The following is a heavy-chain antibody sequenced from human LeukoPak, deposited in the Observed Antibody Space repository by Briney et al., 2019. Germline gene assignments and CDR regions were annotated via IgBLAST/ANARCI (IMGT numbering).Heavy chain of an antibody. V-gene: IGHV1-3*01. CDR2: INAGNGNT. CDR3: ARDGDFWSGYYCDY. J-gene: IGHJ4*02. Sequence: ASVKVSCKASGYTFTSYAMHWVRQAPGQRLEWMGWINAGNGNTKYSQKFQGGVTMTRDTSITTAYMELSSLRSDDTAVYYCARDGDFWSGYYCDYWGQGTQVTVSS. D-gene: IGHD3-3*01. CDR1: GYTFTSYA.